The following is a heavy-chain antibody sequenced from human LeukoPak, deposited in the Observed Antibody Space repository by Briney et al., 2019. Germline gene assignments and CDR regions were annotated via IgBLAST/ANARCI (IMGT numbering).Heavy chain of an antibody. CDR1: GFTFSSCA. Sequence: PGGSLRLSCAASGFTFSSCAMSWVRQAPGKGLEWVSAISPSGATSFYADSVKGRFTISRDNSKNTLYLQVNSLRAEDTAVYYCATRYSSSSSFDYWGQGTLVTVSS. CDR2: ISPSGATS. J-gene: IGHJ4*02. CDR3: ATRYSSSSSFDY. D-gene: IGHD6-6*01. V-gene: IGHV3-23*01.